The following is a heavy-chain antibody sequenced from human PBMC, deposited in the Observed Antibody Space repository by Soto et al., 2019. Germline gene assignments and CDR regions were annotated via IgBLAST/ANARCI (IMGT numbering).Heavy chain of an antibody. J-gene: IGHJ4*02. CDR2: INHSGST. CDR1: GGSFSCYY. CDR3: ARRDILTGYCR. Sequence: SETLSLTCAVYGGSFSCYYWSWIRQPPGKGLEWIGEINHSGSTNYNPSLKSRVTISVDTSKNQFSLKLSSVTAADTAVYYCARRDILTGYCRWGQGTLVTVSS. D-gene: IGHD3-9*01. V-gene: IGHV4-34*01.